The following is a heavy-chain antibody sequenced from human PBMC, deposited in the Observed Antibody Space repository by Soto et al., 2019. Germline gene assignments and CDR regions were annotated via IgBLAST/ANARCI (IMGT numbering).Heavy chain of an antibody. CDR3: ARERGLPPVHIDY. Sequence: SETLSLTCTVSGGSISSGGYYWSWIRQHPGKGLEWIGYIYYSGSTYYNPSLKSRVTISVDTSKNQFSLKLSAVTAADTAVYYCARERGLPPVHIDYWGQGTLVTVSS. J-gene: IGHJ4*02. CDR2: IYYSGST. V-gene: IGHV4-31*03. D-gene: IGHD1-1*01. CDR1: GGSISSGGYY.